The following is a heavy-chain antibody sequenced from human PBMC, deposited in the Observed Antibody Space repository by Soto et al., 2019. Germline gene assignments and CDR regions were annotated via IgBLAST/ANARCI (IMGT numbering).Heavy chain of an antibody. Sequence: SETLSLTCTVSGGSISSGDYYWTWIRQPPGKGLEWIGYIYYSGSTSYNPSLKSRVTISVDTSKNQFSLKLTSVTAADTAVYYCARIYRSSTSCYDPYYFDYWGQGTLVTVSS. V-gene: IGHV4-30-4*01. CDR2: IYYSGST. J-gene: IGHJ4*02. CDR1: GGSISSGDYY. CDR3: ARIYRSSTSCYDPYYFDY. D-gene: IGHD2-2*01.